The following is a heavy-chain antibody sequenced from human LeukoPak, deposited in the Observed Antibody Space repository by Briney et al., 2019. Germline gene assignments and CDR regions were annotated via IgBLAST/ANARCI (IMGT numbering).Heavy chain of an antibody. V-gene: IGHV4-59*01. J-gene: IGHJ6*02. CDR1: GGSLSGYY. CDR2: VYYTGST. D-gene: IGHD3-10*01. Sequence: PSETLSLTCAVSGGSLSGYYWTWIRQSPGKGLEWIGSVYYTGSTNYNPPLKSRVTMSVDTSKNHFSLKLSSVTAADMAVYYCARVLGHYYNGEDVWGQGTTVTVSS. CDR3: ARVLGHYYNGEDV.